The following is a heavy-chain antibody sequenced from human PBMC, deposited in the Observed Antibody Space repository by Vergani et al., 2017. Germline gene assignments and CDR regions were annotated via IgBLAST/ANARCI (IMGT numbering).Heavy chain of an antibody. CDR1: GFAINGDDTW. J-gene: IGHJ2*01. D-gene: IGHD2-21*02. CDR3: ARVGHLVAVTGEGPSLDL. CDR2: ISSTGTSS. V-gene: IGHV4-30-4*08. Sequence: QEQLQESGPRLLKPSQTLSLTCSVSGFAINGDDTWWTWIRRSPGKGLEWIGRISSTGTSSSYNPSLGDRPAISLDTSTNQFFLTLTSVTAADTAVYYCARVGHLVAVTGEGPSLDLWGRGTLVTVSS.